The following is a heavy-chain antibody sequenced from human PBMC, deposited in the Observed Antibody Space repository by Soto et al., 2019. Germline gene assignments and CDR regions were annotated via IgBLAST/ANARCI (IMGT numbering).Heavy chain of an antibody. CDR2: ISSSGSTI. D-gene: IGHD5-12*01. V-gene: IGHV3-48*03. CDR1: VFTFSSYE. Sequence: PWWSLRLSCSASVFTFSSYEMNWFRQTPGKGLEWVSYISSSGSTIYYADSVKGRFTISRDNAKNSLYLQMNSLRAEDTAVYYCASGKRDGYKGDYWGQGTLVTVSS. J-gene: IGHJ4*02. CDR3: ASGKRDGYKGDY.